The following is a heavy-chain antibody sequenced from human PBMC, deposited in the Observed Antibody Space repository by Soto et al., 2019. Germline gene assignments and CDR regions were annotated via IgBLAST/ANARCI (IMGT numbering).Heavy chain of an antibody. V-gene: IGHV1-8*01. CDR1: GYTFTSYD. CDR3: ARGPWGTTSIMVDY. Sequence: QVQLVQSGAELKKPGASVKVSCKASGYTFTSYDINWVRQATGQGLEWMGWMNPNSGNTGYAQKFQGSVTMTRNTSISTAYMELSSLRPEDTAVYYCARGPWGTTSIMVDYWGQGTLVTVSS. D-gene: IGHD3-16*01. J-gene: IGHJ4*02. CDR2: MNPNSGNT.